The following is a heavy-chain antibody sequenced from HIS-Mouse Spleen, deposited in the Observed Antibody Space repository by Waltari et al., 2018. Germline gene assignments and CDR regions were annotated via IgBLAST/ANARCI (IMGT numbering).Heavy chain of an antibody. CDR1: GFSLSTSGMS. Sequence: QVTLRESGPALVNPTQTLTLTCTFSGFSLSTSGMSVSWIRQPPGKALEWLARIDWDDDKYYSTSLKTRLTISKDTSKNQVVLTMTNMDPVDTATYYCARIQAGKLELPFDYWGQGTLVTVSS. CDR3: ARIQAGKLELPFDY. D-gene: IGHD1-7*01. V-gene: IGHV2-70*15. CDR2: IDWDDDK. J-gene: IGHJ4*02.